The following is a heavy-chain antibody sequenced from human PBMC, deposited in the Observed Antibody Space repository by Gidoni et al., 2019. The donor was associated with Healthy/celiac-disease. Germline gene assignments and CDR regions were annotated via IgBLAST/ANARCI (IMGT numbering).Heavy chain of an antibody. Sequence: QLQLQESGPGLVKPSGTLSLTCAVSVGSTSSSNWWSWVRQPPGKGLEWIGEIYHSGSTNYNPFLKSRVTISVDKSKNQFSLKLSSVNAADTAVYYCARWLWFGELEQYYYGMDVWGQGTTVTVSS. D-gene: IGHD3-10*01. CDR1: VGSTSSSNW. CDR3: ARWLWFGELEQYYYGMDV. J-gene: IGHJ6*02. V-gene: IGHV4-4*02. CDR2: IYHSGST.